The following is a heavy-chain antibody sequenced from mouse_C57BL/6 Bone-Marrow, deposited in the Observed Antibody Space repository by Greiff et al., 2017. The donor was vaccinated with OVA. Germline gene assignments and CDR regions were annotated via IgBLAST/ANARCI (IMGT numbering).Heavy chain of an antibody. Sequence: VQLQESGAELARPGASVKLSCKASGYTFTSYGISWVKQRTGQGLEWIGEIYPRSGNTYYNEKFKGKATLTADKSSSTAYMELRSLTSEDSAVYFCARTTHYYGSSYRFAYWGQGTLVTVSA. V-gene: IGHV1-81*01. CDR2: IYPRSGNT. D-gene: IGHD1-1*01. J-gene: IGHJ3*01. CDR3: ARTTHYYGSSYRFAY. CDR1: GYTFTSYG.